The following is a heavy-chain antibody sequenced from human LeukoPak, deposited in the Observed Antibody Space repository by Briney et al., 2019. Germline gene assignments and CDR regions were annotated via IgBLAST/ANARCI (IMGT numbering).Heavy chain of an antibody. V-gene: IGHV5-51*01. D-gene: IGHD5-24*01. CDR1: GYSFTSYW. J-gene: IGHJ6*03. CDR3: ARHAEMTTRDSYYYYYYMDV. Sequence: GESLKISCKGSGYSFTSYWIGWVRQMPGKGLGWMGIIYPGDSDTRYSPSFQGQVTISADKSISTAYLRWSSLKASDTAMYYCARHAEMTTRDSYYYYYYMDVWGKGTTVTVSS. CDR2: IYPGDSDT.